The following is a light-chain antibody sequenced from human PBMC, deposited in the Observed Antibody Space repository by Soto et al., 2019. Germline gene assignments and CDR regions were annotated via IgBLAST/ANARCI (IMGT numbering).Light chain of an antibody. Sequence: EIVMTQSPATLSVSPGETATLSCRASQYVSNKVAWYQQKPGQAPSLLILGASTRATGVPARFSGSGPGTEFTLSISSLQSEDFAVYYCKQYKEWPPFTFGQGTRLEIK. CDR1: QYVSNK. J-gene: IGKJ5*01. V-gene: IGKV3-15*01. CDR2: GAS. CDR3: KQYKEWPPFT.